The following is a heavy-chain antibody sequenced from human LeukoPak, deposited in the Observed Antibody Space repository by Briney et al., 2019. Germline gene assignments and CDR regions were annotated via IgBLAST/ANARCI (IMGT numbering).Heavy chain of an antibody. CDR1: GGTFSSYA. J-gene: IGHJ6*03. CDR3: ARDRGGYSYGYYYYYHMDV. V-gene: IGHV1-69*05. CDR2: IIPIFGTA. D-gene: IGHD5-18*01. Sequence: SVKVSCKASGGTFSSYAISWVRQAPGQGLEWMGGIIPIFGTANYAQKFQGRVTITTDESTSTAYMELSSLRSEDTAVYYCARDRGGYSYGYYYYYHMDVRGKGTTVTVSS.